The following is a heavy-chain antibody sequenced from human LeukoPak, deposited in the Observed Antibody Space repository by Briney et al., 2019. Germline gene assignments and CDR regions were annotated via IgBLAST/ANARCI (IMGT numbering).Heavy chain of an antibody. J-gene: IGHJ4*02. Sequence: GGSLRLSCAASGFTFSSYAMSWVCQAPGKGLEWVSAISGNGGTTYYADSVKGRFTISRDNSKSTLYLQMNSLRAEDTAVYYCAKAGSCTNGVCSNFDYWGQGTLVTVSS. D-gene: IGHD2-8*01. CDR3: AKAGSCTNGVCSNFDY. V-gene: IGHV3-23*01. CDR2: ISGNGGTT. CDR1: GFTFSSYA.